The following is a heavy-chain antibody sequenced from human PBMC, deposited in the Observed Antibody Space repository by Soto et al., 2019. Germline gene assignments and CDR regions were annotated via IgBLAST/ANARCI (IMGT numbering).Heavy chain of an antibody. D-gene: IGHD3-16*01. CDR1: GGSFSGYY. CDR2: INHSGST. Sequence: SETLSLTCAVYGGSFSGYYWSWIRQPSGKGLEWIGEINHSGSTNYNPSLKSRVTISVDTSKNQFSLKLSSVTAADTAVYYCARVYEAKPFDYWGQGTLVTVSS. CDR3: ARVYEAKPFDY. V-gene: IGHV4-34*01. J-gene: IGHJ4*02.